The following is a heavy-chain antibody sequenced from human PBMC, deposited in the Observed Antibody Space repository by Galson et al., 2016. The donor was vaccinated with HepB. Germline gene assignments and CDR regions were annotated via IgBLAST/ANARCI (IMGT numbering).Heavy chain of an antibody. CDR3: ASGGYSNFDN. CDR1: GFTFRDSY. Sequence: SLRLSCAASGFTFRDSYMSWIRQAPGKGLEWISYISGSSSQTNHADSVKGRFTVSRDNAKNLLYLQMNSLRAEDTAIYYRASGGYSNFDNWGQGSLVTVSP. D-gene: IGHD4-23*01. CDR2: ISGSSSQT. V-gene: IGHV3-11*06. J-gene: IGHJ4*02.